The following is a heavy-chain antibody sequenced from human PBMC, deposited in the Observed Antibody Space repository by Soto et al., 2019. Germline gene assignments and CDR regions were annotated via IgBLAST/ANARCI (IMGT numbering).Heavy chain of an antibody. V-gene: IGHV3-33*01. Sequence: QVQLVESGGGVVQPGRSLRLSCAASGLTFSSYGMHWVRQAPGKGLEWVAVIWYDGSNKYYADSVKGRFTISRDNSKNTLYLQMNSLRAVDTAVYYCAREYGSAPGDYWGQGTLVTVSS. D-gene: IGHD3-10*01. CDR2: IWYDGSNK. CDR1: GLTFSSYG. CDR3: AREYGSAPGDY. J-gene: IGHJ4*02.